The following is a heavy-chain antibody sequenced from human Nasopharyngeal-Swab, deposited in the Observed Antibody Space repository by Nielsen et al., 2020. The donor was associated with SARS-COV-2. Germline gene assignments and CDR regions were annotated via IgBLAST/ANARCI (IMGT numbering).Heavy chain of an antibody. Sequence: GGSLRLSCSASGFTFSLYAMHWVRQAPGKGLEYVSTINDYEDRLYYADSVKGRFTISRDNSRNTLYLQMSSLRPDDTAVYWCVKDLRGKYAFDMWGQGTMVTVSS. D-gene: IGHD3-16*01. J-gene: IGHJ3*02. CDR2: INDYEDRL. CDR3: VKDLRGKYAFDM. CDR1: GFTFSLYA. V-gene: IGHV3-64D*06.